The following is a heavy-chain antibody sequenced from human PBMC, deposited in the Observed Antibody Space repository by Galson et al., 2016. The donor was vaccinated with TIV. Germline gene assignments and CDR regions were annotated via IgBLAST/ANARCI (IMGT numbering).Heavy chain of an antibody. D-gene: IGHD3-3*01. CDR2: INPISNYI. V-gene: IGHV3-21*01. J-gene: IGHJ4*02. Sequence: SLRLSCAASGFIFSAYTMNWVRQAPGKGLEWVSSINPISNYIYYADSVRGRFTISRDNTKNSVYLQMNSLRDEDTAFYYCARVEFLEWLQLDSWGQGTLVIVSS. CDR3: ARVEFLEWLQLDS. CDR1: GFIFSAYT.